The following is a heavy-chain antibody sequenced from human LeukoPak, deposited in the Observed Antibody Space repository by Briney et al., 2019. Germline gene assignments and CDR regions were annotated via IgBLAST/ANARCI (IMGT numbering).Heavy chain of an antibody. CDR1: GGSISSGDYY. J-gene: IGHJ4*02. V-gene: IGHV4-30-4*08. CDR3: ARDEVGATTFDY. CDR2: IYYSGST. Sequence: SQTLSLTCTVSGGSISSGDYYWRWIRQPPRKCLEWIGYIYYSGSTYYNPSLKSRVTISVDTSKNQFSLKLSSVTAADTAVYYCARDEVGATTFDYWGQGTLVTVSS. D-gene: IGHD1-26*01.